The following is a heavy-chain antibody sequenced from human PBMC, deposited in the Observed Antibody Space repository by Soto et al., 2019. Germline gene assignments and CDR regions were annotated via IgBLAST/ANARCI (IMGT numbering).Heavy chain of an antibody. J-gene: IGHJ6*04. V-gene: IGHV3-23*01. D-gene: IGHD1-1*01. CDR2: VSDGGST. CDR1: GFTFGSYF. CDR3: AKGRGQNDKYDVDV. Sequence: EVQLLESGGGLVQPGGSLRLSCAASGFTFGSYFMRWVRQTPGQGLEWVSTVSDGGSTYYADSVKGRFTVSRDNSKNMVYLQMNSLRAEDTAVYYCAKGRGQNDKYDVDVWGGGTTVTVSS.